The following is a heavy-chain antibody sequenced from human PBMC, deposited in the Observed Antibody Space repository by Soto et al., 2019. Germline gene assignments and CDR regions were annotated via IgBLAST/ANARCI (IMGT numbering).Heavy chain of an antibody. D-gene: IGHD6-6*01. CDR3: ARSGGSSSPLDY. CDR2: ISGHNGNT. V-gene: IGHV1-18*01. Sequence: ASVKVSCKASGYTFTTYDINWVRQAPGQGLEWMGWISGHNGNTNYAQKLQGRVTMTTDASTSTAYMDLRSLRSDDTAVYFCARSGGSSSPLDYWVQGTLVTVSS. J-gene: IGHJ4*02. CDR1: GYTFTTYD.